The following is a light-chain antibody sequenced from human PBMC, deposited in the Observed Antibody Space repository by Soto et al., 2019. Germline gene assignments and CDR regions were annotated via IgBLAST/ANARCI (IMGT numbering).Light chain of an antibody. J-gene: IGLJ2*01. CDR2: DVS. V-gene: IGLV2-11*01. CDR3: CAYGGSYTWV. Sequence: QSALTQPRSVSGSPGQSVTISCTGTSGDVGGYNFVSWYQQHPGKVPTLVIFDVSHRPSGVPDRFSGSKSGNTASLTISGLRAEDEADYDCCAYGGSYTWVFGGGTKVTVL. CDR1: SGDVGGYNF.